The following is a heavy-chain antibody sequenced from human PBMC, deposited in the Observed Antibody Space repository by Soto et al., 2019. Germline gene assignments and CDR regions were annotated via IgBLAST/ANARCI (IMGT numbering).Heavy chain of an antibody. J-gene: IGHJ4*02. V-gene: IGHV1-18*01. Sequence: ASVKVSCKASGYTFTSYGISWVRQAPGQGLEWMGWISAYNGNTNYAQKLQGRVTMTTDTSTSTAYMELRSLRSDGTAVYYCARDNFWSGYYRYFDYWGQGTLVTVSS. CDR3: ARDNFWSGYYRYFDY. CDR2: ISAYNGNT. CDR1: GYTFTSYG. D-gene: IGHD3-3*01.